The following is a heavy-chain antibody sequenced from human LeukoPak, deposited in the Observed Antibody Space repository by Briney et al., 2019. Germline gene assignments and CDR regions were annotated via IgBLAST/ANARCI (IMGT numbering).Heavy chain of an antibody. CDR1: GFTFSNAW. V-gene: IGHV3-15*01. CDR3: TTDKGYYYDSSGYEPGYFQH. Sequence: GGSLRLSCAASGFTFSNAWMSWVRQAPGKGLEWVGRIKSKTDGGTTDYAAPVKGRFTISRDDSKTTLYLQMNSLKPEDTAVYYCTTDKGYYYDSSGYEPGYFQHWGQGTLVTVSS. J-gene: IGHJ1*01. D-gene: IGHD3-22*01. CDR2: IKSKTDGGTT.